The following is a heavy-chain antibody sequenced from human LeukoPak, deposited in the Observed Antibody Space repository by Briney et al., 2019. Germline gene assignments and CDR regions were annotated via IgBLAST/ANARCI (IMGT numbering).Heavy chain of an antibody. J-gene: IGHJ2*01. CDR2: IYTSGST. D-gene: IGHD4-17*01. CDR1: GGSITSSY. Sequence: SETPSLTCTDPGGSITSSYWRWIRQPPGKGLERIGRIYTSGSTSYNPSLKGRVTMSVDTSKNQFSLKLSSVTAADTAVYYCARGGQYGDYWYFDLWGRGTLVTVSS. V-gene: IGHV4-4*07. CDR3: ARGGQYGDYWYFDL.